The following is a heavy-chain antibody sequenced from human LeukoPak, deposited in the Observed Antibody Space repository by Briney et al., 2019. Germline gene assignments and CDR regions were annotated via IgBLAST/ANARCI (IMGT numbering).Heavy chain of an antibody. V-gene: IGHV3-30*18. D-gene: IGHD3/OR15-3a*01. J-gene: IGHJ4*02. CDR3: AKDRTGSHFDY. CDR1: GFTFSSYG. CDR2: ISYDGSNK. Sequence: PGRSLRLSCAASGFTFSSYGMHWVRQAPGKGLEWVAVISYDGSNKYYADSVKGRFTISRDNSKNTLYLQMNSLRAEDTAVYYCAKDRTGSHFDYWGQGTLVTVSS.